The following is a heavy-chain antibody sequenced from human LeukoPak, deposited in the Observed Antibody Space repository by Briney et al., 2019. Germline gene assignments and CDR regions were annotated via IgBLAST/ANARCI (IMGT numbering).Heavy chain of an antibody. J-gene: IGHJ4*02. Sequence: GASVKVSCKASGGTFSSYAISWVRQAPGQGLEWMGIINPSGGSTSYAQKFQGRVTMTRDTSTSTVYMELSSLRSEDTAVYYCARAPDSSSWYSGDYFDYWGQGTLVTVSS. D-gene: IGHD6-13*01. V-gene: IGHV1-46*01. CDR2: INPSGGST. CDR1: GGTFSSYA. CDR3: ARAPDSSSWYSGDYFDY.